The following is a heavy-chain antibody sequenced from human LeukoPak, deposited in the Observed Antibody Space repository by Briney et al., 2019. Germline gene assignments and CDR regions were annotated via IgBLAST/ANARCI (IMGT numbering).Heavy chain of an antibody. V-gene: IGHV4-34*01. D-gene: IGHD3-3*01. J-gene: IGHJ4*02. Sequence: SETLSLTCAVYGGSFSGYYWSWIRQPPGKGLEWIGEINHSGSTNYNPSLKSRVTISVDTSKNQFSLKLSSVTAADTAVYYCARALSKLEAALPRTYYFDYWGQGTLVTVSS. CDR1: GGSFSGYY. CDR3: ARALSKLEAALPRTYYFDY. CDR2: INHSGST.